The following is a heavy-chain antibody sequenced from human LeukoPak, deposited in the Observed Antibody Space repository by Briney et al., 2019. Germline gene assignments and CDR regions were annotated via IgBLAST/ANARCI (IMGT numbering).Heavy chain of an antibody. V-gene: IGHV4-59*04. CDR3: ADSSGSEYFQH. Sequence: SETLSLTCTVSGGSISSYYWSWIRQPPGKGLEWIGYIYYSGSTYYNPSLKSRVTISVDTSKNQFSLKLSSVTAADTAVYYCADSSGSEYFQHWGQGTLVTVSS. CDR1: GGSISSYY. CDR2: IYYSGST. J-gene: IGHJ1*01. D-gene: IGHD6-19*01.